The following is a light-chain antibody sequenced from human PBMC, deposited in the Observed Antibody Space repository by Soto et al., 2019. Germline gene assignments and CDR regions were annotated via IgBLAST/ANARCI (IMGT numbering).Light chain of an antibody. J-gene: IGKJ5*01. Sequence: DIHMTQSPSSLSASVGDRVTITCRASQGISNHLAWFQQRPGKAPKSLIFAASNLQSGVPSKFSGSGSGTDFTLTISSLQPEDFATYYCQQYNSYPVTFGQGTRLEIK. V-gene: IGKV1-16*02. CDR2: AAS. CDR3: QQYNSYPVT. CDR1: QGISNH.